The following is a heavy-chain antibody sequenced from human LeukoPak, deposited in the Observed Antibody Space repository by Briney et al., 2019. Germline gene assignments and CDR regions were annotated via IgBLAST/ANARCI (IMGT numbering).Heavy chain of an antibody. CDR2: IYTSGST. V-gene: IGHV4-4*07. D-gene: IGHD5-18*01. J-gene: IGHJ3*02. CDR3: ANSLTVDTAMVRYDAFDI. CDR1: GGSISSYY. Sequence: PSETLSLTCTVSGGSISSYYWSWIRQPAGKGLEWIGRIYTSGSTNYNPSLKSRVTMSVDTSKNQFSLKLSSVTAADTAVYYCANSLTVDTAMVRYDAFDIWGQGTMVTVSS.